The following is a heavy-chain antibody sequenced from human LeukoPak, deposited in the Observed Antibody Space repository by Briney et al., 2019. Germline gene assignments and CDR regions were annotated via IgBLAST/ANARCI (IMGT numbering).Heavy chain of an antibody. CDR3: AKDHGTAVAGFYY. CDR2: ITGTGGST. CDR1: GFILSTYG. V-gene: IGHV3-23*01. D-gene: IGHD6-19*01. Sequence: GASLRLSCAASGFILSTYGVSWVRQPPGKGLEWVSGITGTGGSTYYADSVKGRFTVSRDTSKNTLYLQMNSLRAEDTAIYYCAKDHGTAVAGFYYWGQGTLVTVSS. J-gene: IGHJ4*02.